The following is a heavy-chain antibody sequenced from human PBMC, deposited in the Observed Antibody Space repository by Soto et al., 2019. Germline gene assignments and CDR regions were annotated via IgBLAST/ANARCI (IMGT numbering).Heavy chain of an antibody. V-gene: IGHV1-69*02. D-gene: IGHD5-12*01. J-gene: IGHJ4*02. Sequence: QVQLVHSGAEVKKPGSSVKVSCKASGGTFSSYTISWVRQAPGQGLEWMGRIIPILGIANYAQKFQGRVTITADKSTSTAYMELSSLRSEDTAVYYCAGGGYSGSSYFDYWGQGTLVTVSS. CDR3: AGGGYSGSSYFDY. CDR2: IIPILGIA. CDR1: GGTFSSYT.